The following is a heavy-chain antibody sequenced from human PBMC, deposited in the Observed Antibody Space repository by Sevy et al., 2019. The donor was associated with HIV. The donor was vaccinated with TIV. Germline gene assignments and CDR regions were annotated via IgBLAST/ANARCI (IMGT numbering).Heavy chain of an antibody. CDR1: GFTFSAFS. CDR2: ISYDGSND. V-gene: IGHV3-30-3*01. J-gene: IGHJ3*02. CDR3: ANTSAKGDDAFDI. Sequence: GGSLRLSCAASGFTFSAFSMHWVRQAPGKGLEWVATISYDGSNDHYADSVKGRFTISRDNSKSSLYLQMNSLRAEDTAVYYCANTSAKGDDAFDIWGQGTMVTVSS. D-gene: IGHD3-16*01.